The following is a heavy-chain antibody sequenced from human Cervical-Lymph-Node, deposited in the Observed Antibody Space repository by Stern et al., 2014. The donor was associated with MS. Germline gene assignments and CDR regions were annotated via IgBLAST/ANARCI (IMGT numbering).Heavy chain of an antibody. CDR3: TTSQGAF. Sequence: QDQLVQSGAEVKKPGASVQVSCKASGYTFINYDVNWVRQTAGQGLEWIGWMNPNTGNTGAAQKFQGRATLTGNNSINTAYMELRSLQSDDTATYYCTTSQGAFWGQGTVVTVSS. V-gene: IGHV1-8*01. CDR1: GYTFINYD. CDR2: MNPNTGNT. J-gene: IGHJ4*02. D-gene: IGHD3-16*01.